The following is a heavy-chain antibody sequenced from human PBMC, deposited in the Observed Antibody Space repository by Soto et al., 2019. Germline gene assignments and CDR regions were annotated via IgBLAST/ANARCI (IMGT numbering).Heavy chain of an antibody. J-gene: IGHJ6*02. CDR1: GGSISSGGYY. CDR3: ARDLPGNCGGDCRNFYYGMDV. Sequence: PSETLSLTCTVSGGSISSGGYYWSWIRQHPGKGLEWIGYIYYSGSTYYNPSLKSRVTISVDTSKNQFSLKLSSVTAADTAVYYCARDLPGNCGGDCRNFYYGMDVWGQGTTVTVSS. V-gene: IGHV4-31*03. CDR2: IYYSGST. D-gene: IGHD2-21*02.